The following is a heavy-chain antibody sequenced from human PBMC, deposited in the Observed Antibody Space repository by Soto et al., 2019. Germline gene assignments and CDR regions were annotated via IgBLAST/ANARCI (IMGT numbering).Heavy chain of an antibody. Sequence: GSGPTLVNPTQPLTLTCTFSGFSLSTSGMRVSWIRQPSGKALEWLARIDWDDDKLYSTSLKTRLTISKDTSKHQVVLTMTNMDPVDTATYYCARSIVAAGNRWFDPWGQGTLVTVSS. CDR1: GFSLSTSGMR. D-gene: IGHD6-13*01. J-gene: IGHJ5*02. V-gene: IGHV2-70*04. CDR2: IDWDDDK. CDR3: ARSIVAAGNRWFDP.